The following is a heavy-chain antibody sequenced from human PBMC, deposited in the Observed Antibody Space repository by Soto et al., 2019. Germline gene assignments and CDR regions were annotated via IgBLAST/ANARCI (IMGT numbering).Heavy chain of an antibody. CDR2: IYPGDSNT. V-gene: IGHV5-51*01. CDR3: ARSGSRIWTRGYFDS. J-gene: IGHJ4*02. CDR1: RYNFTNYW. Sequence: PGESLKISCKGSRYNFTNYWIGWVRQMPGKGLEWMGIIYPGDSNTRNSPSFQGQVTISADKSISTAYLQWSSLKASDTAVYYCARSGSRIWTRGYFDSWGQGTLVTVSS. D-gene: IGHD6-13*01.